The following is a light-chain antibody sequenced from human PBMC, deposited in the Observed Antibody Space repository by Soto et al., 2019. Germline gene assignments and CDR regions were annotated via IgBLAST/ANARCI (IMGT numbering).Light chain of an antibody. Sequence: EIVLTQSPGTLSLSPGGRATLSCRASQSVSRRLAWYQHRPGQSPRLLISGASMRASGVPVRFSGSGSGTDFTLTISRLEPEDFAVYYCQHYGETPITFGLGTRLESK. CDR1: QSVSRR. J-gene: IGKJ5*01. CDR2: GAS. CDR3: QHYGETPIT. V-gene: IGKV3-20*01.